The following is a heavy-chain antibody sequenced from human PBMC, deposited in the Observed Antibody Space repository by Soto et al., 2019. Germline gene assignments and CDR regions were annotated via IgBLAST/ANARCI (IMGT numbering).Heavy chain of an antibody. Sequence: GGSLRLSCAASGFTFSSYGMHWVRQAPGKGLEWVAVISYDGSNKYYADSVKGRFTISRDNSKNTLYLQMNSLRAEDTAVYYCAKAKLRPRGDYFDYWGQGTLVTVS. J-gene: IGHJ4*02. V-gene: IGHV3-30*18. CDR2: ISYDGSNK. D-gene: IGHD3-10*01. CDR3: AKAKLRPRGDYFDY. CDR1: GFTFSSYG.